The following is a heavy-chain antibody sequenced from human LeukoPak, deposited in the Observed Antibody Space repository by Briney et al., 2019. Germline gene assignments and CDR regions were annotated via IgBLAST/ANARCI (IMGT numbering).Heavy chain of an antibody. CDR2: ISGSGGST. V-gene: IGHV3-23*01. J-gene: IGHJ4*02. D-gene: IGHD1-26*01. CDR1: GFTFSSYA. CDR3: AKRGGNIGYYALDY. Sequence: GGSLRLSCAASGFTFSSYAMSWVRQAPGTGLEWVSVISGSGGSTSYTDSVKGRFTISRDNAKNTLYLQMSSLRAEDTAVYFCAKRGGNIGYYALDYWGQGTLVTVSS.